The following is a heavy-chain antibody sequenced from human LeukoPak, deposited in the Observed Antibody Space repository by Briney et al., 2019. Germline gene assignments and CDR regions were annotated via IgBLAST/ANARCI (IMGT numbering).Heavy chain of an antibody. CDR2: INPSGGST. V-gene: IGHV1-46*01. D-gene: IGHD2-2*01. J-gene: IGHJ6*02. CDR1: GYTFTSYY. CDR3: ARDLIVVVPAAPQYYYYGMDV. Sequence: GASLSVSCTASGYTFTSYYMHWVRQPPRQGLEWVGIINPSGGSTSYAQTFQGRVTMTRDTSTSTVYMELSSLRSEATAVYYCARDLIVVVPAAPQYYYYGMDVWGQGNTVTVSS.